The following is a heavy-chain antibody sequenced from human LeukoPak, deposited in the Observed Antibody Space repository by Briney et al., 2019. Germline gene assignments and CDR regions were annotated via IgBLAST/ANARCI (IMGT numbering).Heavy chain of an antibody. D-gene: IGHD6-19*01. CDR1: GYTFTSNY. J-gene: IGHJ4*02. CDR3: ARDAGGWSYFDY. Sequence: ASVKVSCKASGYTFTSNYIHWVRQAPGQGLEWMGMIYPRDGSTSYAQKFQGRVTMTRDTSTSTVHMELSSLRSEDTAVYYCARDAGGWSYFDYWGQGTLVTVSS. V-gene: IGHV1-46*01. CDR2: IYPRDGST.